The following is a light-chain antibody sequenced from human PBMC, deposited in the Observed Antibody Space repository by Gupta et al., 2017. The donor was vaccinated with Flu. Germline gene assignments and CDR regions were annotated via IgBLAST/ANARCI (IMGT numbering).Light chain of an antibody. CDR3: QQFGGIPFT. CDR1: QTVNIDY. V-gene: IGKV3-20*01. J-gene: IGKJ3*01. CDR2: GAS. Sequence: EIAFTPTPGTLSLSPGEIATLSCRTSQTVNIDYIAWYQQRPGQTPLLLIYGASNRATGVPDRFSGSSSGTYFTLTISILAPEDFAVYYCQQFGGIPFTFGHGTKVDIK.